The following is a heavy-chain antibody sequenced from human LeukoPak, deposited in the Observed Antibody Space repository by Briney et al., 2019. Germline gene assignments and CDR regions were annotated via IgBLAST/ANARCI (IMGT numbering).Heavy chain of an antibody. Sequence: GASVKVSCKASGYTFTSYGISWVRQAPGQGLEWMGWISAYNGNTNYAQKLQGRVTMTTDTSTSTAYMELRSLRSDDTAVYYCARGFAGWQWQGGDGYWGQGTLVTVSS. CDR1: GYTFTSYG. V-gene: IGHV1-18*04. CDR2: ISAYNGNT. D-gene: IGHD6-19*01. CDR3: ARGFAGWQWQGGDGY. J-gene: IGHJ4*02.